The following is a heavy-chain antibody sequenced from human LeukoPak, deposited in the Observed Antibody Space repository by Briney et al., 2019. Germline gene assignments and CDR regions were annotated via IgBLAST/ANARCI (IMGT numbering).Heavy chain of an antibody. J-gene: IGHJ4*02. Sequence: SETLSLTCTVSGGSISSGDYYWSWIRQPPGKGLEWIGYIYYSGSTYYNPSLKSRVTISVDTSKNQFSLKLSSVTAADTAVFYCASTGESNFPYFDYWGQGALVTVSS. D-gene: IGHD3-10*01. CDR3: ASTGESNFPYFDY. V-gene: IGHV4-30-4*01. CDR1: GGSISSGDYY. CDR2: IYYSGST.